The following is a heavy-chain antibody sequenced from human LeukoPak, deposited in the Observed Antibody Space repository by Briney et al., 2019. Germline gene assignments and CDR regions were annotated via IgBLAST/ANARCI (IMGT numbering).Heavy chain of an antibody. V-gene: IGHV3-23*01. Sequence: LPGGSLRLSCAASGFTFSSYAMSWVRQAPGKGLEWVSAISGSGGSTYYADSVKGRFTISRDNSKNTLYLQMNSLRAEDTAVYYCAKDGDYYDSSGYWADFDYWGRGTLVTVSS. CDR2: ISGSGGST. CDR1: GFTFSSYA. J-gene: IGHJ4*02. D-gene: IGHD3-22*01. CDR3: AKDGDYYDSSGYWADFDY.